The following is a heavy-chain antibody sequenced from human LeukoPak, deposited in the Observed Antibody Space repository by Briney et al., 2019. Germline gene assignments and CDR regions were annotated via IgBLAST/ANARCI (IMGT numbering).Heavy chain of an antibody. J-gene: IGHJ3*02. CDR2: ISGSAKTI. CDR3: ARVVYCTGGICQIFAFDT. V-gene: IGHV3-48*04. D-gene: IGHD2-8*02. Sequence: GGSLRLSCAASGFTFSSYSMNWVRQTPGKGLEWISYISGSAKTIFYADSVKGRFVISRDNAKNSLYLQLNSLRAEDTAVYYCARVVYCTGGICQIFAFDTWGQGTMVTVSS. CDR1: GFTFSSYS.